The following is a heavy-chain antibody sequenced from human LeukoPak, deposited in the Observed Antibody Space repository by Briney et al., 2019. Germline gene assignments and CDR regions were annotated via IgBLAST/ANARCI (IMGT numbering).Heavy chain of an antibody. CDR2: IIPIYGTR. CDR1: GGTFGNYA. J-gene: IGHJ6*03. D-gene: IGHD2-21*01. Sequence: GASVKVSCKASGGTFGNYAISWVRQAPGHGLEWMGGIIPIYGTRHYAQKFQGRVTITTDESTSSVYMDLNSLRSDDTAVYYCARGKRPTDINIFLTPYYHMDVWGKGTTVTVS. CDR3: ARGKRPTDINIFLTPYYHMDV. V-gene: IGHV1-69*05.